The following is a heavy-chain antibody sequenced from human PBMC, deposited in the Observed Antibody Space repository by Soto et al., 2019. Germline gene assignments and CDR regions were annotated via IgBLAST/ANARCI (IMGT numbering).Heavy chain of an antibody. CDR1: GDSISSGDWC. J-gene: IGHJ4*02. Sequence: SETLSLTCAVSGDSISSGDWCWSWVRQFPGKGLEWIGEIYYSGSTYYNPSLKSRVTISVDTSKNQFSLKLSSVTAADTAVYYCARSKLTYYYDSSGHNRYYFDYWGQGTLVTVSS. CDR3: ARSKLTYYYDSSGHNRYYFDY. V-gene: IGHV4-39*01. D-gene: IGHD3-22*01. CDR2: IYYSGST.